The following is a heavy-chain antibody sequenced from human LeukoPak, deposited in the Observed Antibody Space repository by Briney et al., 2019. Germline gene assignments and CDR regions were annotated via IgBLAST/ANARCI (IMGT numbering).Heavy chain of an antibody. J-gene: IGHJ3*02. CDR2: INPNSGGT. V-gene: IGHV1-2*02. CDR1: GYTFTVYY. Sequence: ASVTVSFTSSGYTFTVYYMHWVRQAPGQGLEWMGWINPNSGGTNYAQKFQGRVTMTRDTAISTAYMELSRLRSDDTAVYYCARVRNAFDIWGQGTMVTVSS. CDR3: ARVRNAFDI. D-gene: IGHD3-10*01.